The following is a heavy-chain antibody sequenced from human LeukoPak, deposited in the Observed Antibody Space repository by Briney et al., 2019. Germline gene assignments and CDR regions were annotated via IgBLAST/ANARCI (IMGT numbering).Heavy chain of an antibody. Sequence: QPGGSLRLSCAASGFTFSNYGMIWVRQAPGKGLEWVSAISGSGGSTYYADSVKGRFTISRDNSKNTLYLQMSSLRADDTAVYYCAKAEDYSYGYSDYWGQGTLVTVSS. D-gene: IGHD5-18*01. V-gene: IGHV3-23*01. J-gene: IGHJ4*02. CDR1: GFTFSNYG. CDR2: ISGSGGST. CDR3: AKAEDYSYGYSDY.